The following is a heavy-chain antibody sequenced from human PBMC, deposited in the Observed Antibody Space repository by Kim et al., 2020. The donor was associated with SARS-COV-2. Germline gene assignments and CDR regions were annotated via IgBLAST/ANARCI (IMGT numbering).Heavy chain of an antibody. CDR3: AKDDYGGGAHYSVEMDG. V-gene: IGHV1-69*06. CDR1: GGVFSDYA. CDR2: IIPVFGTT. D-gene: IGHD2-15*01. Sequence: SVKVSCKASGGVFSDYAISWVRQAPGQGLQWLGKIIPVFGTTKYAHDFQGRVTITADTPTTTVDMELSSLTAEDTAVYYCAKDDYGGGAHYSVEMDGWGQGTTVTVSS. J-gene: IGHJ6*02.